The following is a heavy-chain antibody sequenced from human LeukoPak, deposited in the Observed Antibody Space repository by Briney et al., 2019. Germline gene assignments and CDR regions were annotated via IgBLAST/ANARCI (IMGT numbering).Heavy chain of an antibody. Sequence: SETLSLTCTVSGGSISSYYWSWIRQPPGKGLEWIGYIYYSGSTNYNPSLKSRVTISADTSKNQFSLKLSSVTAADTAVYYCAAFYDFWSGYYTENAFDIWGQGTMVTVSS. CDR1: GGSISSYY. V-gene: IGHV4-59*01. D-gene: IGHD3-3*01. CDR2: IYYSGST. J-gene: IGHJ3*02. CDR3: AAFYDFWSGYYTENAFDI.